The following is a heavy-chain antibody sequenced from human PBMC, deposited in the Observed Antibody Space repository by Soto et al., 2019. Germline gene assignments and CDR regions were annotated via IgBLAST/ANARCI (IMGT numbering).Heavy chain of an antibody. V-gene: IGHV1-2*06. Sequence: QVQLVQSGDEVKKPGASVRVSCKASGYTFSGHYMHWIRQAPGQGTEWLGRINGNSGDTDRAPKFQDRLTMTRDTSISTAYMELSRLRSDDTAVYYCARGGALDGTSPPFNHWGQGTLVTVSS. D-gene: IGHD6-19*01. J-gene: IGHJ4*02. CDR3: ARGGALDGTSPPFNH. CDR1: GYTFSGHY. CDR2: INGNSGDT.